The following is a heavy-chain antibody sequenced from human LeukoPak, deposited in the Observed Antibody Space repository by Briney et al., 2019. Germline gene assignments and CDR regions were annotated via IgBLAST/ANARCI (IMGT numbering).Heavy chain of an antibody. CDR3: ARALGGGSYYLFDY. V-gene: IGHV3-48*03. D-gene: IGHD1-26*01. J-gene: IGHJ4*02. Sequence: PGGFLRLSCAASGFTFSSYEMHWVRQAPGKGLEWVSYIGDSGGNTNYAGSVKGRFTISRDNAKNSLYLQMNSLRAEDTAVYYCARALGGGSYYLFDYWGQGTLVTVSS. CDR1: GFTFSSYE. CDR2: IGDSGGNT.